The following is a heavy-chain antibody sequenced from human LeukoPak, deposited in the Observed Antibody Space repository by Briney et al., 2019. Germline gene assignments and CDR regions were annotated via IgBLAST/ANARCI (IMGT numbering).Heavy chain of an antibody. CDR3: ARDHGDYGAFDI. CDR2: IHTSGST. D-gene: IGHD4-17*01. CDR1: GDSLTSPY. Sequence: PSETLSLTCTVSGDSLTSPYWSWIRQPAGEGLEGIGRIHTSGSTNYNPSLKSRVTISGDKSKNQFSLKLSSVTAADTAVYYCARDHGDYGAFDIWGQGTMVTVSS. J-gene: IGHJ3*02. V-gene: IGHV4-4*07.